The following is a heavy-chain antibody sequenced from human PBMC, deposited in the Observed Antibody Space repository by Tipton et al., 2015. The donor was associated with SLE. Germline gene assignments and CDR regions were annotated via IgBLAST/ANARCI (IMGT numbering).Heavy chain of an antibody. CDR1: GGSFSGNF. J-gene: IGHJ2*01. V-gene: IGHV4-34*01. CDR3: ASPHGDSDFDL. D-gene: IGHD4-17*01. Sequence: TLSLTCAVYGGSFSGNFWNWIRQSPGKGLEWIGEINHSGSTNYNPSLKRRVTISLDTSKNQFSLKLSSVTAADTAVYYCASPHGDSDFDLWGRGTLVTVSS. CDR2: INHSGST.